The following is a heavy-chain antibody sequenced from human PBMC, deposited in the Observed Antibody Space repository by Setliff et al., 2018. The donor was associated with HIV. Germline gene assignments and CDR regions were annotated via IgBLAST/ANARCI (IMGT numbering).Heavy chain of an antibody. CDR1: GGSISSYY. Sequence: NPSETLSLTCTVSGGSISSYYWSWIRQFPGKGLEWMGEISHSGRTNYNQSLKTRGTISVDTSKNHFSLNLTSVTAAATAIYYCARNGVGDAPFDSWGQGTLVTVSS. J-gene: IGHJ4*02. V-gene: IGHV4-34*01. CDR2: ISHSGRT. CDR3: ARNGVGDAPFDS. D-gene: IGHD1-26*01.